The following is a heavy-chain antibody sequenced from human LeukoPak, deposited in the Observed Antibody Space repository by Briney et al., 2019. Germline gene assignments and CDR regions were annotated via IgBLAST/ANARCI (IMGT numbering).Heavy chain of an antibody. CDR2: IYYSGST. CDR1: GGTISSYY. D-gene: IGHD6-19*01. J-gene: IGHJ6*02. CDR3: ARRVAVAGEEYYYYGMDV. Sequence: SETLSLTCTVSGGTISSYYWSWSRQPPGKGLEWIGFIYYSGSTTYNPSLKSRVTISLDTSKTHFSLKLSSVTAADTAVYYCARRVAVAGEEYYYYGMDVWGQGTTVTVSS. V-gene: IGHV4-59*08.